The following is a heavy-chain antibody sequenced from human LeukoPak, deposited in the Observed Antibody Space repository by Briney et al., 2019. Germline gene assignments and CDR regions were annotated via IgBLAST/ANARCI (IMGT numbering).Heavy chain of an antibody. CDR2: ISSSSDYI. CDR3: ARYGVSSSRSYIDY. D-gene: IGHD2-2*01. V-gene: IGHV3-21*01. CDR1: GFTISSYS. Sequence: SGGSQRLSCEASGFTISSYSMNWVRQAPGKGLEWVSAISSSSDYIFYADSVKGRFTISRDNAKNSLYLQMHSLRAEDTAVYYCARYGVSSSRSYIDYWGQGTLVTVSS. J-gene: IGHJ4*02.